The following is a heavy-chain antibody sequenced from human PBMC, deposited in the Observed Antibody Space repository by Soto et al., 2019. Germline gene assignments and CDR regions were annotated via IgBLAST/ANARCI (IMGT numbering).Heavy chain of an antibody. D-gene: IGHD3-10*01. Sequence: EVQLVESGGGLVKPGGSLRLSCAASGFTFSNAWMNWVRQAPGKGLEWVGRIKSKTDGGTTDYAAPVKGRFTISRDDSKNTLYLQMNSLKTEDTAVYYCTTSTITMVRGVKYYYNYGMDVWGQGTTVTVSS. CDR3: TTSTITMVRGVKYYYNYGMDV. V-gene: IGHV3-15*07. J-gene: IGHJ6*02. CDR1: GFTFSNAW. CDR2: IKSKTDGGTT.